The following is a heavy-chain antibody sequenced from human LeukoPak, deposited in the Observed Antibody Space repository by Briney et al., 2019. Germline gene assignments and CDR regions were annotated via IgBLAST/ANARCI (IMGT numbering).Heavy chain of an antibody. D-gene: IGHD6-19*01. J-gene: IGHJ4*02. CDR1: GGSISSYY. Sequence: PSETLSLTCTVSGGSISSYYWSWIRQPPGKGLEWIGYIYYSGSTNYNPSLKSRVTISVDTSKNQFSLTLSSVTAADTAVYYCARLSESAVAGLTFDYWGQGTLVTVSS. CDR3: ARLSESAVAGLTFDY. CDR2: IYYSGST. V-gene: IGHV4-59*08.